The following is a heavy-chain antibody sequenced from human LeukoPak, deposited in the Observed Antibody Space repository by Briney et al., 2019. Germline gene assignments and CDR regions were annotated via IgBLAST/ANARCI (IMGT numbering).Heavy chain of an antibody. J-gene: IGHJ4*02. V-gene: IGHV1-69*05. CDR2: IIPIFGTA. D-gene: IGHD5-24*01. Sequence: SVKVSCKASGGTFSSYAISWVRQAPGQGLEWMGGIIPIFGTANYAQKFQGRVTITTDESTSTAYMELSSLRSEDTAVYYCARDLFSEDGYNYALGYWGQGALVTVSS. CDR3: ARDLFSEDGYNYALGY. CDR1: GGTFSSYA.